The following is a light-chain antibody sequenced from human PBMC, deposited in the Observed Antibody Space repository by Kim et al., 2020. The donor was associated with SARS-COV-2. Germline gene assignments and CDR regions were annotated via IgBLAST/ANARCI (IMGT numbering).Light chain of an antibody. Sequence: VSPGQPARTTCSGDKMVDKYVCWYQQKPGQSPVLVIYQDTKRPSGIPERFSGSNSGSTATLTISGTQAMDEADYYCQAWDSSTKGVFGGGTKLTVL. J-gene: IGLJ3*02. CDR2: QDT. V-gene: IGLV3-1*01. CDR1: KMVDKY. CDR3: QAWDSSTKGV.